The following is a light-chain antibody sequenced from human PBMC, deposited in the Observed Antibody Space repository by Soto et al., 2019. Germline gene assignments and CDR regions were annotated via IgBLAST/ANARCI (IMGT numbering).Light chain of an antibody. CDR1: HSIDSR. V-gene: IGKV3-15*01. CDR2: DAS. CDR3: QHYGNRKT. J-gene: IGKJ1*01. Sequence: EVVMTQSPTTLSVSPGETATLSCRASHSIDSRLAWYQQSPGRSPRLLIYDASTRATDIPARFSGSGSGTDFTLTIAGLESEDFAVYYCQHYGNRKTFGLGTKVDIK.